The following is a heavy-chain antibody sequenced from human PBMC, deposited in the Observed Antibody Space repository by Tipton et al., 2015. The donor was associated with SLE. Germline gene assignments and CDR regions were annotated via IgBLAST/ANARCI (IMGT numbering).Heavy chain of an antibody. D-gene: IGHD3-3*01. CDR3: ARSLETFDV. V-gene: IGHV4-61*02. Sequence: TLSLTCAVSGGSISSGDYHWNWIRQSAGEGLEWLGRISATGGTYYNPSLNSPVTMSLDTSKNQFFLKRSSVTAADTAVYYCARSLETFDVWGQGTMVTVSS. CDR1: GGSISSGDYH. J-gene: IGHJ3*01. CDR2: ISATGGT.